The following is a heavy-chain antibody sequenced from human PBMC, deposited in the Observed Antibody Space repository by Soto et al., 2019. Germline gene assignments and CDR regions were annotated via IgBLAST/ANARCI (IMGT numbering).Heavy chain of an antibody. CDR3: ATTMIVVVDDAFDI. CDR2: FDPEDGET. J-gene: IGHJ3*02. V-gene: IGHV1-24*01. Sequence: GASVKVSCKVSGYTLTELSMHWVRQAPGKGLEWMGGFDPEDGETIYAQKFQGRVTMTEDTSTDTAYMELSSLRSEDTAVYYCATTMIVVVDDAFDIWRQRTMVTVSS. D-gene: IGHD3-22*01. CDR1: GYTLTELS.